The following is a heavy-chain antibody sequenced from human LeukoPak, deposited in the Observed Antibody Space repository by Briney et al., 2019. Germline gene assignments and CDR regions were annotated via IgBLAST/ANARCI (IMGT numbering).Heavy chain of an antibody. Sequence: ALVKVSCKASGYTFTSYGISWVRQAPGQGLEWMGWINAYNGNTHYAQKLQGRVTMTTDTSTSTAYMELRSMRSDDTAVYYCARDRDYGDYDVGSYFDYWGQGTLVTVSS. CDR1: GYTFTSYG. D-gene: IGHD4-17*01. CDR3: ARDRDYGDYDVGSYFDY. J-gene: IGHJ4*02. CDR2: INAYNGNT. V-gene: IGHV1-18*01.